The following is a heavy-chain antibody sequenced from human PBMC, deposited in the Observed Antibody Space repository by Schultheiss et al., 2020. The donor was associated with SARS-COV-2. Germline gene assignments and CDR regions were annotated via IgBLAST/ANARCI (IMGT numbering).Heavy chain of an antibody. V-gene: IGHV4-59*12. J-gene: IGHJ5*02. Sequence: SETLSLTCTVSGGSISSYYWSWIRQPPGKGLEWIGYIYYSGSTYYNPSLKSRVTISVDRSKNQFSLKLSSVTAADTAVYYCARGRRAISKLAPNWFDPWGQGTLVTVSS. D-gene: IGHD3-3*01. CDR2: IYYSGST. CDR1: GGSISSYY. CDR3: ARGRRAISKLAPNWFDP.